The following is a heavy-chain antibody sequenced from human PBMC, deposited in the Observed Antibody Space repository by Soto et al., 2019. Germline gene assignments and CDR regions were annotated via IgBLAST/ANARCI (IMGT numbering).Heavy chain of an antibody. Sequence: QVQLVQSGAEVKKPGASVKVSCKASGYTFTSYDINWVRQATGQGLEWMGWMNPNSGNTGYAQKFQGRVTMTRNTSISTVYLVASSLRSEDPARYYCASDASTGAFVYWGQGPLVTVSS. J-gene: IGHJ4*02. V-gene: IGHV1-8*01. CDR2: MNPNSGNT. D-gene: IGHD1-26*01. CDR1: GYTFTSYD. CDR3: ASDASTGAFVY.